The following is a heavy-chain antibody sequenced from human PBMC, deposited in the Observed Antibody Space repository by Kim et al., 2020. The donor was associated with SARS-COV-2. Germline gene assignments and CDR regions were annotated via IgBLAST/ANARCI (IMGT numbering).Heavy chain of an antibody. D-gene: IGHD4-17*01. CDR2: INPNSGGT. Sequence: ASVKVSCKASGYTFTGYYMHWVRQAPGQGLEWMGWINPNSGGTNYAQKFQGRVTMTRDTSISTAYMELSRLRSDDTAVYYCARDRPELSNPYGDYGFDFDYWGQGTLVTVSS. J-gene: IGHJ4*02. CDR1: GYTFTGYY. CDR3: ARDRPELSNPYGDYGFDFDY. V-gene: IGHV1-2*02.